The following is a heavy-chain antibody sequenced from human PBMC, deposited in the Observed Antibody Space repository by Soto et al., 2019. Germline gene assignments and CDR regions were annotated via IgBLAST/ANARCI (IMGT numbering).Heavy chain of an antibody. D-gene: IGHD6-13*01. CDR3: ARGLPPGQDSSSWYYFDY. V-gene: IGHV4-34*01. Sequence: SETLSLTCAVYGGSFSGYYWSWIRQPPGKGLEWIGEINHSGSTNYNPSLKSRVTISVDTSKNQFSLKLSSVTAADTAVYYCARGLPPGQDSSSWYYFDYWGQGTLVTVSS. CDR1: GGSFSGYY. CDR2: INHSGST. J-gene: IGHJ4*02.